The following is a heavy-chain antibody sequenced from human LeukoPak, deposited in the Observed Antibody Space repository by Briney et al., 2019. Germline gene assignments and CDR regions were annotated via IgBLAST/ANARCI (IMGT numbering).Heavy chain of an antibody. V-gene: IGHV3-23*01. CDR3: AKGKDTYSFDSSGYYFGEY. Sequence: PGGSLRLSCVASGFTFSSYAMTWVRQAPGKGLEWVSGISGSGGSTYYADSVKGRLTISRDNSKNTLYLQMNSLRAEDTAVYYCAKGKDTYSFDSSGYYFGEYWGQGTLVTVSS. CDR1: GFTFSSYA. CDR2: ISGSGGST. D-gene: IGHD3-22*01. J-gene: IGHJ4*02.